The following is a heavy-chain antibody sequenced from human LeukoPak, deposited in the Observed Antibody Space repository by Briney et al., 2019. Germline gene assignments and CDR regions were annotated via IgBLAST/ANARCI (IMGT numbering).Heavy chain of an antibody. CDR2: IYHSGST. Sequence: SETLSLTCAVYGYSISSGYYWGWIRQPPGKGLEWIGSIYHSGSTYYNPSLKSRVTISVDTSKNQFSLKLSSVTAADTAVYYCARRGGSYGIDYWGQGTLVTVSS. CDR1: GYSISSGYY. D-gene: IGHD1-26*01. V-gene: IGHV4-38-2*01. CDR3: ARRGGSYGIDY. J-gene: IGHJ4*02.